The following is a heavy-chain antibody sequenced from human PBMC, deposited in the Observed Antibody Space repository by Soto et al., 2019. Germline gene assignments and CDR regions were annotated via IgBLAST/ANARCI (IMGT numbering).Heavy chain of an antibody. D-gene: IGHD3-9*01. CDR3: ARVMEVLRYFDWPITDYFDP. J-gene: IGHJ4*02. CDR1: GYSISSGYY. Sequence: ETLSLTCAVSGYSISSGYYWGWIRQPPGKGLEWIGSIYHSGSTYYNPSLKSRVTISVDTSKNQFSLKLSSVTAADTAVYYCARVMEVLRYFDWPITDYFDPWGQGTLVTVSS. CDR2: IYHSGST. V-gene: IGHV4-38-2*01.